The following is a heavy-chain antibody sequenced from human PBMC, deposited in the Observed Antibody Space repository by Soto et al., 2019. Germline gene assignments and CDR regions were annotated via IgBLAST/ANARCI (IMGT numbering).Heavy chain of an antibody. CDR2: TYHSGTT. Sequence: QVQLRESGPGLVRPSGTLSLTCAVYGDSINTSHWWSWVRQTPGKGLEWIGETYHSGTTNYNPSLKSRVTISRDKSKNLFSLKLNSVTAADTALYFCARQTNSSPARGPNWFDPWGQGALVTVSS. CDR3: ARQTNSSPARGPNWFDP. CDR1: GDSINTSHW. V-gene: IGHV4-4*02. D-gene: IGHD6-19*01. J-gene: IGHJ5*02.